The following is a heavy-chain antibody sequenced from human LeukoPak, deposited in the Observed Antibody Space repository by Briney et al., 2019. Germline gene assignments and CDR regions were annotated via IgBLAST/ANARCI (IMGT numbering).Heavy chain of an antibody. CDR2: IYYSGST. V-gene: IGHV4-39*07. Sequence: PSETLSLTCTVSGGSVSSSSYYWGWIRQPPGKGLEWIGSIYYSGSTYYNPSLKSRVTISVDTSNNQFSLKLTSVTAADTAMYYCARDLYDSSGFSGYWGQGTLVTVSS. CDR3: ARDLYDSSGFSGY. J-gene: IGHJ4*02. CDR1: GGSVSSSSYY. D-gene: IGHD3-22*01.